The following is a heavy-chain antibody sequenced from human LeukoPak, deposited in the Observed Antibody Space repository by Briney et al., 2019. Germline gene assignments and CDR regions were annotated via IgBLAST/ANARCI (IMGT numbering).Heavy chain of an antibody. CDR1: GFTFRSYG. V-gene: IGHV3-21*01. D-gene: IGHD3-10*01. Sequence: GSLRLSCAASGFTFRSYGMHWVRQAPGKGLEWVSSISSSSSCIYYADSVKGRFTISRDNAKNSLYLQMNSLRAEDTAVYYCARDRVMVRGVLDYWGQGTLVTVSS. CDR2: ISSSSSCI. CDR3: ARDRVMVRGVLDY. J-gene: IGHJ4*02.